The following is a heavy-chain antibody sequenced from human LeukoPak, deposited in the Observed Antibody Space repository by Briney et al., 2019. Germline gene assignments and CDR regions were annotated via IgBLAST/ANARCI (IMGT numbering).Heavy chain of an antibody. Sequence: ASVKVSCKASGYTLTELSMHWVRQAPGKGLEWMGWINPKSGVTNFAQYFQGRVTMTRDTSSTTVYMELTRLRSDDTAVYYCARPLGSLKEYWWFDPWGQGTLVTVSS. V-gene: IGHV1-2*02. CDR3: ARPLGSLKEYWWFDP. J-gene: IGHJ5*02. D-gene: IGHD2/OR15-2a*01. CDR2: INPKSGVT. CDR1: GYTLTELS.